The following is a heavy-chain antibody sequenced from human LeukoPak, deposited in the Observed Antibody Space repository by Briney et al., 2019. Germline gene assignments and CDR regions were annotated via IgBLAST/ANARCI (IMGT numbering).Heavy chain of an antibody. CDR1: GYTFTSYG. D-gene: IGHD3-16*01. J-gene: IGHJ4*02. CDR2: ISAYNGNT. Sequence: ASVKVSCKASGYTFTSYGISWVRQAPGQGLEWMGWISAYNGNTNYAQKLQGTVTMTTDTSTSTAYMELRSLRSDDTAVYYCARDPPISDVYVWGTTDYWGQGPLVTVSS. CDR3: ARDPPISDVYVWGTTDY. V-gene: IGHV1-18*01.